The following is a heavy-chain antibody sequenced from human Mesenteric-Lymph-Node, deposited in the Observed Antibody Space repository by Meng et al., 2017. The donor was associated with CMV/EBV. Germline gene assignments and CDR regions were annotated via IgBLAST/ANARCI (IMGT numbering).Heavy chain of an antibody. CDR3: ARDLAIVRATYHYYYGMDV. Sequence: ASVKVSCKASGYTFTSYGISWVRQAPGQGLQWMGWISAYNGNTNYAQNLQGRVTMTADTATGTAYMELRSLRSDDTAVYYCARDLAIVRATYHYYYGMDVWGQGTTVTVSS. CDR2: ISAYNGNT. D-gene: IGHD1-26*01. CDR1: GYTFTSYG. V-gene: IGHV1-18*01. J-gene: IGHJ6*02.